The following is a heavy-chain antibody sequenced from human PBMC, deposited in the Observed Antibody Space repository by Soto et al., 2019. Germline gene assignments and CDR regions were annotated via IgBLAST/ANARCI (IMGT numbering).Heavy chain of an antibody. J-gene: IGHJ4*02. CDR2: LYYSGNT. CDR3: ARVGGVAARTFDY. CDR1: GGSISPFD. D-gene: IGHD2-15*01. Sequence: SETLSLTCTVSGGSISPFDWSWVRQPPGKGLEWIGYLYYSGNTNYNPSLKSRVTISVDASKNQVSLRLTSVTAADTAVYYCARVGGVAARTFDYRGQGTVVTVSS. V-gene: IGHV4-59*01.